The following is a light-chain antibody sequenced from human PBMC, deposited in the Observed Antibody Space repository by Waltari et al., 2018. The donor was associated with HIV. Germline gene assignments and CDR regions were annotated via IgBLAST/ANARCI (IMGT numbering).Light chain of an antibody. Sequence: SSELTQDPAVSVALGQTVRITCQGDSLRTYYASWCQKKPGQAPVLVIYDRANRPSGVPDRFSASSSGNTASLTITGAQAEDEADYCCNSRDGSGKLVVFGGGTRLTVL. CDR2: DRA. J-gene: IGLJ2*01. CDR1: SLRTYY. CDR3: NSRDGSGKLVV. V-gene: IGLV3-19*01.